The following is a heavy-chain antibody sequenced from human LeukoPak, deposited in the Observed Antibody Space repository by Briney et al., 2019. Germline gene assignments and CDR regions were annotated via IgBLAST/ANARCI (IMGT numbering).Heavy chain of an antibody. CDR3: ARGPPHSSGWTGFDY. V-gene: IGHV1-8*01. CDR2: MNPNSGNT. J-gene: IGHJ4*02. Sequence: ASATVSCKASGYTFTSYDINWVRQATGQGLEWMGWMNPNSGNTGYAQKFQGRVTMTRNTSISTAYMELSSLRSEDTAVYYCARGPPHSSGWTGFDYWGQGTLVTVSS. D-gene: IGHD6-19*01. CDR1: GYTFTSYD.